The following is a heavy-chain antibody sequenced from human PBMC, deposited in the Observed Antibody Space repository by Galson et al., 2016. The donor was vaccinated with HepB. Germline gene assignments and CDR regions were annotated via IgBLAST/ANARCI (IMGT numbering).Heavy chain of an antibody. Sequence: SLRLSCAVSGFTFSTYAMSWVRQAPGKGLEWISVIGGGGGSSYYAASVKGRFTISRDNSKNTVYLQMNTLRVEDTAVYYCAKEREALSYQAFDYWGQGTLVTVSA. V-gene: IGHV3-23*01. J-gene: IGHJ4*02. CDR1: GFTFSTYA. CDR2: IGGGGGSS. CDR3: AKEREALSYQAFDY. D-gene: IGHD2-2*01.